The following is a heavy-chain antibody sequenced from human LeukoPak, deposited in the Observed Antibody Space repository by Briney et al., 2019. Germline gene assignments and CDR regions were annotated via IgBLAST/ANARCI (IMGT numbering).Heavy chain of an antibody. CDR3: ARGPLNDYGGNSAAFDI. CDR1: QYSFSDYA. J-gene: IGHJ3*02. CDR2: IDAGNGRT. V-gene: IGHV1-3*01. D-gene: IGHD4-23*01. Sequence: ASVKVSCKASQYSFSDYAIHWVRQAPGQRLEWMGWIDAGNGRTKYSQNFQGRLTIIRDTSATTAYMELSSLRSEDTAVHYCARGPLNDYGGNSAAFDIWGQGTMVTVSS.